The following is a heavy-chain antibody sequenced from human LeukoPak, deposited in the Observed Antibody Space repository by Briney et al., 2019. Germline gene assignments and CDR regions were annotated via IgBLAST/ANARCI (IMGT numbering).Heavy chain of an antibody. CDR2: ISYDGSNK. Sequence: PGGSLRLSCAASGFTFSSYAMHWVRQAPGKGLEWVAVISYDGSNKYYADSVKGRFTISRDNSKNTLYLQMNSLRAEDTAVYYCAREDYDFWKRNWFDPWGQGTLVTVSS. CDR3: AREDYDFWKRNWFDP. J-gene: IGHJ5*02. CDR1: GFTFSSYA. V-gene: IGHV3-30-3*01. D-gene: IGHD3-3*01.